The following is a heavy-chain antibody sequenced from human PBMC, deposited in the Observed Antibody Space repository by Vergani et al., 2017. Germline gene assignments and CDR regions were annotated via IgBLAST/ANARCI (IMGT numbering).Heavy chain of an antibody. CDR3: ARGYYDSSGYSDAFDI. J-gene: IGHJ3*02. D-gene: IGHD3-22*01. Sequence: EVQLVESGGGLVQPGGSLRLSCAASGFTFSSYWMSWVRQAPGKGLEWVANIKQDGSEKYYVDSVKGRFTISRDNAKNSLYLQMNSLRAEDTAVYYCARGYYDSSGYSDAFDIWGQGTMVTVSS. V-gene: IGHV3-7*01. CDR2: IKQDGSEK. CDR1: GFTFSSYW.